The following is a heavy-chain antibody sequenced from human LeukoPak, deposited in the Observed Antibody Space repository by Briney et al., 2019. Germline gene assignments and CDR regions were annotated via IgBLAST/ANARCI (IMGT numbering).Heavy chain of an antibody. D-gene: IGHD4-17*01. Sequence: PGGSLRLSCAASGFTFSSYAMSWVRQAPGKGLEWVSAISGSGGSTYYADSVKGRFTISRDNSKNTLYLQINSLRAEDTAVYYCAKDPDYGDYSNWFDPWGQGTLVTVSS. CDR2: ISGSGGST. V-gene: IGHV3-23*01. CDR1: GFTFSSYA. CDR3: AKDPDYGDYSNWFDP. J-gene: IGHJ5*02.